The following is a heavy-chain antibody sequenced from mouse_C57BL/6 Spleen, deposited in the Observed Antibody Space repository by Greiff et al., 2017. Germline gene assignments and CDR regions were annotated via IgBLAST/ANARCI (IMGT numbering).Heavy chain of an antibody. CDR2: IDPSDSYT. CDR1: GYTFTSYW. V-gene: IGHV1-59*01. D-gene: IGHD2-5*01. J-gene: IGHJ3*01. CDR3: ARMGSNYEAY. Sequence: VQLQQSGAELVRPGTSVKLSCKASGYTFTSYWMHWVKQRPGQGLEWIGVIDPSDSYTNYNQKFKGKATLTVDTSSSTAYMQLSSLTSEDSAVYYCARMGSNYEAYWGQGTLVTVSA.